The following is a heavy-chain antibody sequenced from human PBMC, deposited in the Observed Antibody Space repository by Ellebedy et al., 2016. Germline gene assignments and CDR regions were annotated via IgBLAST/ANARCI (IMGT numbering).Heavy chain of an antibody. CDR2: TYYSGSP. V-gene: IGHV4-39*07. Sequence: SETLSLTXSVSGGSISTSNFYWAWIRQPPGRGLEWIGHTYYSGSPYYNPSLKSRVTISLDTSKNQFSLNLRSVTAADTAVYYCARDHNEWEGAFHIWGQGTVVTVSS. J-gene: IGHJ3*02. CDR1: GGSISTSNFY. CDR3: ARDHNEWEGAFHI. D-gene: IGHD1-26*01.